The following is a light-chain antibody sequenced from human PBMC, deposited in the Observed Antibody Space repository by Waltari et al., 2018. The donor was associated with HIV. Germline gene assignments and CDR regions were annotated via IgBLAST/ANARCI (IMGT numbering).Light chain of an antibody. Sequence: SSEVTQAPAVSVALGQTVRITCQGDSLISHYESWYQQKPGQAPVLVIYGKNNRPSGIPDRFSGSSSGNTASLTITGAQAEDEADYYCNSRDSSGNHVVFGGGTKLTVL. CDR3: NSRDSSGNHVV. V-gene: IGLV3-19*01. CDR2: GKN. CDR1: SLISHY. J-gene: IGLJ2*01.